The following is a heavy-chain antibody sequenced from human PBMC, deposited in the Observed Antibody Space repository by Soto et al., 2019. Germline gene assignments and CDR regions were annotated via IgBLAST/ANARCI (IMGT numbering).Heavy chain of an antibody. CDR3: ATDLWDRIAARQPHHYYYGMDV. V-gene: IGHV3-33*01. D-gene: IGHD6-6*01. Sequence: GGSLRLSCAASGFTFSSYGMHWVRQAPGKGLEWVAVIWYDGSNKYYADSVKGRFTISRDNSKNTLYLQMNSLRAEDTAVYYCATDLWDRIAARQPHHYYYGMDVWGQGTTVTVSS. CDR1: GFTFSSYG. CDR2: IWYDGSNK. J-gene: IGHJ6*02.